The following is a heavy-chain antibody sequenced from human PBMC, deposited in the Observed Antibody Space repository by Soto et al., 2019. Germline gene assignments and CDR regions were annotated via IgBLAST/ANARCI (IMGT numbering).Heavy chain of an antibody. Sequence: SETLSLSCTFSCGSISSSSYYWGWIRQPPGKGLEWIGSIYYSGSTYYNPSLKSRVTISVDTSKNQFSLKLSSVTAADTAVYYCARHPWPTVGYYYYYGMDVWGQWTTVT. V-gene: IGHV4-39*01. J-gene: IGHJ6*02. CDR1: CGSISSSSYY. D-gene: IGHD5-12*01. CDR3: ARHPWPTVGYYYYYGMDV. CDR2: IYYSGST.